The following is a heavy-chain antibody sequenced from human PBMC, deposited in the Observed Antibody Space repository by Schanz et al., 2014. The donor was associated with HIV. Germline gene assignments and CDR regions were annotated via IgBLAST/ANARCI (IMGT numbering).Heavy chain of an antibody. CDR2: ISDDGSKK. J-gene: IGHJ4*01. Sequence: QVQLVESGGGVVQPGRSLRLSCEASGFTFRSYAMHWVRQAPGKGLEWVAVISDDGSKKYYADSLKGRFAISRDQSTNTLYLQMNSMTAEDTAVYSCARDLGLITRIATVLLDYWGHGTLVTVSS. V-gene: IGHV3-30*03. CDR3: ARDLGLITRIATVLLDY. D-gene: IGHD2-21*01. CDR1: GFTFRSYA.